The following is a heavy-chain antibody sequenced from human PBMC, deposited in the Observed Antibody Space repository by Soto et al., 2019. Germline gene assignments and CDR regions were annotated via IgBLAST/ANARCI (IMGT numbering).Heavy chain of an antibody. V-gene: IGHV3-23*01. D-gene: IGHD3-3*01. Sequence: GGSQRLSCAASGFTFSSYAMSWVRQAPGKGLEWVSAISGSGGSTYYADSVKGRFTISRDNSKNTLYLQMNSLRAEDTAVYYCAKDQEVQFFGVVILRGDSYYFDYWGQGTLVTVSS. J-gene: IGHJ4*02. CDR1: GFTFSSYA. CDR2: ISGSGGST. CDR3: AKDQEVQFFGVVILRGDSYYFDY.